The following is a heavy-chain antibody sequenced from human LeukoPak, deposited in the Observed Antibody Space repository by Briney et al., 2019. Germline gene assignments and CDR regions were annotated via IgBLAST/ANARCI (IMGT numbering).Heavy chain of an antibody. CDR2: IYHSGST. D-gene: IGHD1-7*01. J-gene: IGHJ5*01. CDR1: GGSISSGGYY. CDR3: TKERAGTIVDS. V-gene: IGHV4-30-2*01. Sequence: SETLSLTCTVSGGSISSGGYYWSWIRQPPGKGLEWIGYIYHSGSTYYNPSLKSRLTISLDTSKNQFSLKLSSVTAADTALYYCTKERAGTIVDSWGQGTLVTVSS.